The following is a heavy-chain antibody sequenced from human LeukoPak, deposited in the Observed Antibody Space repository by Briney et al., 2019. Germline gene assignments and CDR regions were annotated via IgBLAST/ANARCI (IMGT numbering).Heavy chain of an antibody. V-gene: IGHV3-7*01. J-gene: IGHJ4*02. CDR1: GLRFSSYW. Sequence: GWSVPLPCAPSGLRFSSYWMSWVRQPPGKGLEWMANIKQDGSEKYYVDSVKGRFTISKDNAKNSLYLQMNSLRAEDTAVYYCARAKQLAHWGQGTLVTVSS. D-gene: IGHD6-13*01. CDR2: IKQDGSEK. CDR3: ARAKQLAH.